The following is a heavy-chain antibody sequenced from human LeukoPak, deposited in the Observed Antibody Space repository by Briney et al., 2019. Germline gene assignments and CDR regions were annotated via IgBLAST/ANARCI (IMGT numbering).Heavy chain of an antibody. CDR2: IYSGGGT. V-gene: IGHV3-53*01. CDR3: ARAPMTTEDY. Sequence: GGSLRLSCVASGFIVSSNYMSWVRQAPGKGLEWVSVIYSGGGTNYADSVKGRFAISRDRSKNTLYLQMNSLRVEDTAVYYCARAPMTTEDYWGQGTLVTVSS. CDR1: GFIVSSNY. D-gene: IGHD4-17*01. J-gene: IGHJ4*02.